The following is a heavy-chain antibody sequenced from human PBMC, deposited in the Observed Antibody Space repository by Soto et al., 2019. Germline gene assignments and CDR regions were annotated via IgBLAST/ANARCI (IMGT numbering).Heavy chain of an antibody. CDR3: ARAGSAVGYFEDHYYYGIDV. Sequence: GESLKISITGSGYSFTGYWIGGVRQMAGKGLEWMGIIYPGDSDTRYSPSFQGQVTISADKSISTAYLQWSSLKASDTAMHYCARAGSAVGYFEDHYYYGIDVWGQGTTVTVS. CDR2: IYPGDSDT. CDR1: GYSFTGYW. V-gene: IGHV5-51*01. D-gene: IGHD3-9*01. J-gene: IGHJ6*02.